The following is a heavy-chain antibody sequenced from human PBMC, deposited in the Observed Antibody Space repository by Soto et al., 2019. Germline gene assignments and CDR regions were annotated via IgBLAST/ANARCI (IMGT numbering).Heavy chain of an antibody. D-gene: IGHD2-15*01. CDR1: GGTFSSYT. CDR3: ASGGSSAFDI. Sequence: QVQLVQSGAEVKKPGSSVKVSCKASGGTFSSYTISWVRQAPGQGLEWMGRIIPNLGIANYAQKFQGRVTITADKSTSTAYMELSSLRSEDTAVYYCASGGSSAFDIWGQGTMVTVSS. CDR2: IIPNLGIA. V-gene: IGHV1-69*02. J-gene: IGHJ3*02.